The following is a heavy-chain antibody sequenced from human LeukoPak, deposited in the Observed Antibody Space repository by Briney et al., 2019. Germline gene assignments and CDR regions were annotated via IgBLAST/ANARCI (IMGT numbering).Heavy chain of an antibody. Sequence: GVSLRLSCAASGFTFSSYWMSWVRQSPGKGLEWVANIKQDGSKKYYVDSVKGRFTISRDNAKNSLYLQMNSLRAEDTAVYYCARDGPRYGGDTAMVHFDYWGQGTLVTVSS. V-gene: IGHV3-7*01. CDR1: GFTFSSYW. J-gene: IGHJ4*02. CDR3: ARDGPRYGGDTAMVHFDY. CDR2: IKQDGSKK. D-gene: IGHD5-18*01.